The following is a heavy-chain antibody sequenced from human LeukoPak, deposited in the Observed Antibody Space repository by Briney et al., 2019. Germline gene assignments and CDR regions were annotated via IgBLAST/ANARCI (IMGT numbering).Heavy chain of an antibody. CDR1: GGSISSYY. J-gene: IGHJ4*02. V-gene: IGHV4-59*08. CDR2: IHYTGST. CDR3: ARTDILTGLMFDY. Sequence: KPSETLSLTCIVSGGSISSYYWSWLRQPPGKGLEWIGYIHYTGSTNYNPSLKSRVTISVDTSKNQFSLKLSSVTAADTAVYYCARTDILTGLMFDYWGQGTLVTVSS. D-gene: IGHD3-9*01.